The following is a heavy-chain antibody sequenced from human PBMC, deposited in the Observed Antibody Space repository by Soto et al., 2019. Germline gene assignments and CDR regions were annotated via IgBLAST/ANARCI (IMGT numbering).Heavy chain of an antibody. D-gene: IGHD6-19*01. CDR1: GGSFSGYY. CDR2: INHSGST. J-gene: IGHJ3*02. Sequence: LSLTFAVYGGSFSGYYWSWIRQPPGKGLEWIGEINHSGSTNYNPSLKSRVTISVDTSKNQFSLKLSSMTAADTAVYYCARDPIAVAGTLDAFDIWGQGTMVTVSS. V-gene: IGHV4-34*01. CDR3: ARDPIAVAGTLDAFDI.